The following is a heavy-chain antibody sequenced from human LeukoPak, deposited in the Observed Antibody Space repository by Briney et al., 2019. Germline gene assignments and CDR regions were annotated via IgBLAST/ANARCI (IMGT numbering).Heavy chain of an antibody. CDR1: GFTFKTHA. CDR3: AKRLKRNYYYHYAMDV. J-gene: IGHJ6*02. D-gene: IGHD3-22*01. CDR2: IDDSGVIR. V-gene: IGHV3-23*01. Sequence: GGSLRLSCATSGFTFKTHAMSWVRQAPGKGLEWVSRIDDSGVIRSYADSVKGRFTISRGNSKMTLTLQMNSLRAEDTAVYYCAKRLKRNYYYHYAMDVWGQGTTVTVSS.